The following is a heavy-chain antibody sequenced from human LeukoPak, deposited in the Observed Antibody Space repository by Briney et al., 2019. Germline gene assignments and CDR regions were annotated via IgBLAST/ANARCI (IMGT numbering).Heavy chain of an antibody. Sequence: PSETLSLTCTVSGGSISSGSYYWSWIRQPAGKGLEWIGRIYTSGSTNYNPSLKSRVTISVDTSKNQFSLKLSSVTAADTDVYYCAGDSSGYQANFDYWGQGTLVTVSS. D-gene: IGHD3-22*01. V-gene: IGHV4-61*02. CDR3: AGDSSGYQANFDY. CDR2: IYTSGST. J-gene: IGHJ4*02. CDR1: GGSISSGSYY.